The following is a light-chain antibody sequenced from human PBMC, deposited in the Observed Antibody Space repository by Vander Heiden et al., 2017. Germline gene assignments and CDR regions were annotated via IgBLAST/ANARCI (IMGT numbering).Light chain of an antibody. J-gene: IGLJ1*01. CDR3: AAWDDSLNGYV. CDR1: SPHIGSNT. V-gene: IGLV1-44*01. Sequence: QSVLTQPPSASGTPWQRVTISCSGSSPHIGSNTVNWYQQLPGTAPKLLIYSNNQRPSGVPDRFSGSKSRTSASLAISGLQSEDEADYYCAAWDDSLNGYVFGTGTKVTVL. CDR2: SNN.